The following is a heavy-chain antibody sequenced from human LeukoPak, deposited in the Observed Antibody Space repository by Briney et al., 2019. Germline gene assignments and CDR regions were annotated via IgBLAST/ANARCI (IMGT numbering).Heavy chain of an antibody. CDR1: GYTFTSY. V-gene: IGHV1-46*01. D-gene: IGHD5-12*01. CDR2: INPSGGST. J-gene: IGHJ4*02. CDR3: ARGPHIVATIKGSLVDY. Sequence: ASVKVSCKASGYTFTSYMHWVRQAPGQGLEWMGIINPSGGSTSYAQKFQGRVTMTRDTSISTAYMELSRLRSDDTAVYYCARGPHIVATIKGSLVDYWGQGTLVTVSS.